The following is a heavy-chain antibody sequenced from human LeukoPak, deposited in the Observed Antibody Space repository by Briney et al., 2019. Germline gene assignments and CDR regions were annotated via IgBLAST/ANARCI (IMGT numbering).Heavy chain of an antibody. D-gene: IGHD4-23*01. CDR2: IYYGGST. CDR3: ARDLLNEGNHLDY. J-gene: IGHJ4*02. Sequence: SETLSLTCTVSGVSISSGDYYWSWIRQPPGKGLEWIGYIYYGGSTYYNPSLKSRVTISVDTSKNQFSLKLSSVTAADTAVYYCARDLLNEGNHLDYWGQGTLVTVSS. V-gene: IGHV4-30-4*01. CDR1: GVSISSGDYY.